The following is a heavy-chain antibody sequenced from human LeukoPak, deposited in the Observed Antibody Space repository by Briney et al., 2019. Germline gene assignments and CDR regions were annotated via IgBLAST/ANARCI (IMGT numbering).Heavy chain of an antibody. CDR3: AAGLRKDALFDP. Sequence: SVKVSCKASGFTFTSSAMQWVRQARGQRLEWIGWIVVGSNITNYAQKFQERVTITRDMSTTTAYLELSSLRSEDTAVYYCAAGLRKDALFDPWGQGTLVTVSS. CDR1: GFTFTSSA. J-gene: IGHJ5*02. V-gene: IGHV1-58*02. CDR2: IVVGSNIT. D-gene: IGHD3-22*01.